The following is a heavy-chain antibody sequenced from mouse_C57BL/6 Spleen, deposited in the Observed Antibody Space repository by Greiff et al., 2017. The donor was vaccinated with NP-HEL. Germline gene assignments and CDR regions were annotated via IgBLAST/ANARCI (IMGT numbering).Heavy chain of an antibody. CDR3: ARWDYGSSYFDY. CDR2: IYPGSGST. D-gene: IGHD1-1*01. Sequence: VQLQQPGAELVRPGTSVKLSCKASGYTFTSYWMHWVKQRPGQGLEWIGDIYPGSGSTNYNEKFKSKATLTVDTSSSTAYMQLSSLTSEDSAVYYCARWDYGSSYFDYWGQGTTLTVSS. J-gene: IGHJ2*01. V-gene: IGHV1-55*01. CDR1: GYTFTSYW.